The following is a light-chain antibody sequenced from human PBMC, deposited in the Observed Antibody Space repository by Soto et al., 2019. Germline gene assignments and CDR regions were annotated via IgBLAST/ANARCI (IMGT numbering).Light chain of an antibody. J-gene: IGKJ1*01. Sequence: DIQMTQSPSSLSASVGDRVTITCRASQNINTYLNWYQQRPGKAPKLMIFDASSLKSGVPSRFSGSGSGTEFTLTISSLQPDDFATYYCQQYDSYSWTFGQGTKVDIK. V-gene: IGKV1-5*01. CDR2: DAS. CDR3: QQYDSYSWT. CDR1: QNINTY.